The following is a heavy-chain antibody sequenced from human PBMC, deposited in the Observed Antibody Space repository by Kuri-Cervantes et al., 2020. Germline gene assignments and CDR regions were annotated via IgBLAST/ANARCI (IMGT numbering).Heavy chain of an antibody. D-gene: IGHD2-2*01. J-gene: IGHJ4*02. Sequence: ASVKVSCKASGYIFTDYYMHWVRQAPGQGLEWMGWINPNSGGTNYAQKFQGRVTMTRDTSISTAYMELSRLRSDDTAVYYCARGYCSSTSCYDFDYWGQGTLVTVSS. CDR2: INPNSGGT. CDR1: GYIFTDYY. V-gene: IGHV1-2*02. CDR3: ARGYCSSTSCYDFDY.